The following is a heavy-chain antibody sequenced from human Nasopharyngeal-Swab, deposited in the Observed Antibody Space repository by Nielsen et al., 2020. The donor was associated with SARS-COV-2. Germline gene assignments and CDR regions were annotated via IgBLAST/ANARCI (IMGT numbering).Heavy chain of an antibody. Sequence: GESLKISCAASGFNFRKFAMHWVRQAPGKGLEWVAVTRYDEYSKYYAGSVEGRFTISRDHSRNTLYLQMNSLRTGATAVYYCATVQNALFVSLPLDFWGQGTLVTVPS. CDR3: ATVQNALFVSLPLDF. D-gene: IGHD1-1*01. V-gene: IGHV3-30*02. CDR2: TRYDEYSK. J-gene: IGHJ4*02. CDR1: GFNFRKFA.